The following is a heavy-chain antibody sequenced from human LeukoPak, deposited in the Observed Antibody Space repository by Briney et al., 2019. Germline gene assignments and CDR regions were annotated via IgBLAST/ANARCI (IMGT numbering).Heavy chain of an antibody. V-gene: IGHV3-21*01. J-gene: IGHJ4*02. D-gene: IGHD6-19*01. CDR2: ITSSSTYI. CDR1: GFTFSSYS. CDR3: ARDRLEGVFSSGPDY. Sequence: GGSLRLSCAASGFTFSSYSMNWVRPAPGKGLEWVSSITSSSTYIYYADSVKGRFTISRDNAKNSLYMQMNRLRAEDTAVYYCARDRLEGVFSSGPDYWGQGTLVTVSS.